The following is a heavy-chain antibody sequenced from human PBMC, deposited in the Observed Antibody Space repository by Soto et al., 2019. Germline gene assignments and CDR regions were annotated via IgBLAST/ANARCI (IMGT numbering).Heavy chain of an antibody. D-gene: IGHD6-6*01. CDR3: AKDSQVESIAARQSYFDY. J-gene: IGHJ4*02. Sequence: GGSLRLSCAASGFTFDDYAMHWVRQAPGKGLEWVSGISWNSGSIGYADSVKGRFTISRDNAKNSLYLQMNSLRAEDTALYYCAKDSQVESIAARQSYFDYWGQGTLVTVSS. V-gene: IGHV3-9*01. CDR1: GFTFDDYA. CDR2: ISWNSGSI.